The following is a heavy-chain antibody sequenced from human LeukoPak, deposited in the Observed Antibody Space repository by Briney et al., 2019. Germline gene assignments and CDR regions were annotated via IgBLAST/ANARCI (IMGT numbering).Heavy chain of an antibody. Sequence: SVKVSCKASGGIFSSYAIRWVRQAPGQGLEWMGRIIPIFGTANYAQKFQGRVTITTDESTSTAYMELSSPGSEDTAGNDCTRYYDSGGADYWGQGTLVTVSS. CDR1: GGIFSSYA. D-gene: IGHD3-22*01. CDR2: IIPIFGTA. V-gene: IGHV1-69*05. CDR3: TRYYDSGGADY. J-gene: IGHJ4*02.